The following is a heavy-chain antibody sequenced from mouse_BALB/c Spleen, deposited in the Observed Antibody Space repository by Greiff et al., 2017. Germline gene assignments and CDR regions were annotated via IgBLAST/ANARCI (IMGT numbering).Heavy chain of an antibody. CDR3: TGGSSYRYFDV. J-gene: IGHJ1*01. V-gene: IGHV1S16*01. D-gene: IGHD1-1*01. Sequence: VQLQQPGAELVKPGASVKLSCKASGYTFTSYYMYWVKQRPGQGLEWIGGINPSNGGTNFNEKFKSKATLTVDKSSSTAYMQLSSLTSDDSAVYYCTGGSSYRYFDVWGAGTTVTVSS. CDR2: INPSNGGT. CDR1: GYTFTSYY.